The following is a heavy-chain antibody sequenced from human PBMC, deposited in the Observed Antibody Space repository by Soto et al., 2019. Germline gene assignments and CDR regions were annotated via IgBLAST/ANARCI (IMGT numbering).Heavy chain of an antibody. CDR3: ARSGGGFDGFDI. Sequence: GGSLRLSCAASGFTFTNYWMTWVRQAPGKGLEWVANIKQDGSEKYYIDSVEGRITISRDNAKKSGYLEMNSLRAEDTAVYYCARSGGGFDGFDIWGQGTTVTVSS. CDR1: GFTFTNYW. V-gene: IGHV3-7*01. J-gene: IGHJ3*02. D-gene: IGHD3-16*01. CDR2: IKQDGSEK.